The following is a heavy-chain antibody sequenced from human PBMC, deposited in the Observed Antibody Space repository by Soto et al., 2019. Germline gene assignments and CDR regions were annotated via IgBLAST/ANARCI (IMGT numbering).Heavy chain of an antibody. CDR3: GRVVNFGVVIPHLFDY. J-gene: IGHJ4*02. Sequence: SETLSLTCTVSGGSISSYYWSWIRQPPGKGLEWIGYIYYSGSTNYNPSLKSRVTISVDTSKNQFSLKLSSVTAADTAVYYCGRVVNFGVVIPHLFDYWGQGTLVTVSS. D-gene: IGHD3-3*01. CDR1: GGSISSYY. CDR2: IYYSGST. V-gene: IGHV4-59*01.